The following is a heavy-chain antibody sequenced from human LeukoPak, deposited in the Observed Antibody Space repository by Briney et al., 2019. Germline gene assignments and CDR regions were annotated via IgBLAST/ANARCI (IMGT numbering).Heavy chain of an antibody. J-gene: IGHJ4*02. Sequence: ARSMTPACVVAGFTFSNYWMHWVSQVQGKLLIWVSRINRDGGITTYAGSLKGRFTISRDNAKNMLYLQLNSLRAEDTAVYYCISDSEGRSGGDYWGQGTLVTVSS. CDR2: INRDGGIT. D-gene: IGHD3-10*01. CDR3: ISDSEGRSGGDY. V-gene: IGHV3-74*03. CDR1: GFTFSNYW.